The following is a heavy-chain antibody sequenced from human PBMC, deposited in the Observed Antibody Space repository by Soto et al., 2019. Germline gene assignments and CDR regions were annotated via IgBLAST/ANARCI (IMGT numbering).Heavy chain of an antibody. Sequence: SVKVSCKASGGTFSSYAISWVRQAPGEGLEWMGGIIPIFGTANYAQKFQGGVTITADESTSTAYMELSSLRSEDTAVYYCARTGMVRGVIINYCECWGEGTMVTVSS. J-gene: IGHJ4*02. V-gene: IGHV1-69*13. CDR3: ARTGMVRGVIINYCEC. CDR2: IIPIFGTA. D-gene: IGHD3-10*01. CDR1: GGTFSSYA.